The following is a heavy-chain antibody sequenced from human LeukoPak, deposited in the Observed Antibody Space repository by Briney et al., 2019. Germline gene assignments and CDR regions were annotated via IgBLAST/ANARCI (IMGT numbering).Heavy chain of an antibody. CDR2: INHSGSA. D-gene: IGHD3-10*01. Sequence: SETLSLTCAVYGGSFSGYYWSWIRQPPGKGLEWIGEINHSGSANYNPSLKSRVTISVDTSKNQFSLKLSSVTAADTAVYYCARVVTMVRGVIRRAFDYWGQGTLVTVSS. J-gene: IGHJ4*02. CDR3: ARVVTMVRGVIRRAFDY. V-gene: IGHV4-34*01. CDR1: GGSFSGYY.